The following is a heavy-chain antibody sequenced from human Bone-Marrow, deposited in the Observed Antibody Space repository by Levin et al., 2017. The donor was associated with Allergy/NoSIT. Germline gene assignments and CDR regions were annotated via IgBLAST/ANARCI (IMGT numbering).Heavy chain of an antibody. J-gene: IGHJ5*02. Sequence: KPSETLSLTCTVSGGSISSYYWSWIRQPPGKGLEWIGYIYYSGSTNYNPSLKSRVTISVDTSKNQFSLKLSSVTAADTAVYYCARHYRGGGGQYGDYLILHNWFDPWGQGTLVTVSS. CDR3: ARHYRGGGGQYGDYLILHNWFDP. CDR1: GGSISSYY. V-gene: IGHV4-59*08. CDR2: IYYSGST. D-gene: IGHD4-17*01.